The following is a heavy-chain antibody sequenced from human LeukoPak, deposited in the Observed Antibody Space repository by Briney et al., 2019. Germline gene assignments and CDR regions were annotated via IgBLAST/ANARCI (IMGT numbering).Heavy chain of an antibody. V-gene: IGHV3-7*01. J-gene: IGHJ4*02. CDR3: ARDPGHYRDY. Sequence: PGGSLRLSCAASGFTFSSYWMSWIRQAPGKGLEWVANIKQDGSEKYQMDSVKGRFTISRDNAKNSLYLQMNSLRADDTAVYYCARDPGHYRDYWGQGTLVTVSS. D-gene: IGHD3-3*01. CDR2: IKQDGSEK. CDR1: GFTFSSYW.